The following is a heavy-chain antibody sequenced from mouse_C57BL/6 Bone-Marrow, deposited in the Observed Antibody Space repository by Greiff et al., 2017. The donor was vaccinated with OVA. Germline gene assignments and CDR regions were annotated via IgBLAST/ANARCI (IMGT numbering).Heavy chain of an antibody. CDR2: INPNNGGT. CDR3: ARSIYYYGSYWYFDV. Sequence: EVKLQQSGPELVKPGASVKISCKASGYTFTDYYMNWVKQSHGKSLEWIGDINPNNGGTSYNQKFKGKATLTVDKSSSTAYMELRSLTSEDSAVYYCARSIYYYGSYWYFDVWGTGTTVTVSS. D-gene: IGHD1-1*01. J-gene: IGHJ1*03. V-gene: IGHV1-26*01. CDR1: GYTFTDYY.